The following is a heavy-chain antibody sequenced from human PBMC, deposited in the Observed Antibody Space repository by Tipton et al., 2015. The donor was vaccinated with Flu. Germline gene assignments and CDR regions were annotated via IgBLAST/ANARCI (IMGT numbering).Heavy chain of an antibody. Sequence: TLSLTCAASGFTFSRYGMHWVRQAPGKGLEWVTLISFDGSNKEYGDSVKGRFTISRDNSKNTLYLQMDSLRAEDTAVYYCARGGNSGSYFSWFDPWGQGTLVTVSS. CDR2: ISFDGSNK. V-gene: IGHV3-30*03. CDR3: ARGGNSGSYFSWFDP. CDR1: GFTFSRYG. J-gene: IGHJ5*02. D-gene: IGHD1-26*01.